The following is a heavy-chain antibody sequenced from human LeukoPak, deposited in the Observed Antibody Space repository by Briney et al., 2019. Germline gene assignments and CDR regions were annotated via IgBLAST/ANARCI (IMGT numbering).Heavy chain of an antibody. D-gene: IGHD1-26*01. Sequence: ASVKVSCKASGYTFTGYYMHWVRQAPGQELEWMGWINPNSGGTNYAQKFQGRVTMTRDTSISTAYMELSRLRSDDTAVNYCARSQRIVGASMYWGQGTLVTVSS. V-gene: IGHV1-2*02. CDR2: INPNSGGT. CDR1: GYTFTGYY. CDR3: ARSQRIVGASMY. J-gene: IGHJ4*02.